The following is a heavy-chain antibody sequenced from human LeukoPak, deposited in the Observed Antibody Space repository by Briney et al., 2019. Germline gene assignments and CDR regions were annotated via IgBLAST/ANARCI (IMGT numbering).Heavy chain of an antibody. V-gene: IGHV4-59*08. CDR1: GGSISSYY. D-gene: IGHD3-9*01. J-gene: IGHJ3*01. Sequence: SETLSLTCTVSGGSISSYYWSWIRQPPGKGLEWIGYLYYTGTTNYNPSLKSRVTISVDISKNHFSLKLSPVTAADTAVYYCASGYFGDAFDVWGQGTMVTVSS. CDR2: LYYTGTT. CDR3: ASGYFGDAFDV.